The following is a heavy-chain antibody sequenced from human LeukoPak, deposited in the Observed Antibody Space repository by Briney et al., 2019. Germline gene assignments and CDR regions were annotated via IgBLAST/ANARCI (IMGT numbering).Heavy chain of an antibody. CDR3: AKDPSGLYDSGSSQCDC. D-gene: IGHD3-10*01. V-gene: IGHV3-23*01. CDR1: GFTFRSYT. J-gene: IGHJ4*02. Sequence: PGGSLRLSCVAPGFTFRSYTMRWVRQAPGKGLEWVSDISGSGGSTYYADSVKGRFTISRDNSKNTLFLQMNSLRAEDTAVYYCAKDPSGLYDSGSSQCDCWGQGTLVTVSS. CDR2: ISGSGGST.